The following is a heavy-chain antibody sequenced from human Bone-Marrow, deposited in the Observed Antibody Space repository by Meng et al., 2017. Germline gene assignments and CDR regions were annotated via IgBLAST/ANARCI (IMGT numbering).Heavy chain of an antibody. CDR3: AREGIAAASLQD. Sequence: QGERVQFGAEVKKPGSSVKVSCKASGGTFSSYAISWVRQAPGQGLEWMGGIIPIFGTANYAQKFQGRVTITADESTSTAYMELSSLRSEDTAVYYCAREGIAAASLQDWGQGTLVTVSS. D-gene: IGHD6-13*01. CDR2: IIPIFGTA. CDR1: GGTFSSYA. V-gene: IGHV1-69*01. J-gene: IGHJ1*01.